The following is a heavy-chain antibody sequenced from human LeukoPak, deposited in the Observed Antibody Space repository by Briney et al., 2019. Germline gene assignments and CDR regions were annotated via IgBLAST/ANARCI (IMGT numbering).Heavy chain of an antibody. CDR1: GYTFTGYY. V-gene: IGHV1-2*02. CDR3: ARSRTGSGFLFDY. CDR2: INPNSGGT. Sequence: ASVKVSCKASGYTFTGYYMHWVRQAPGQGLEWMGWINPNSGGTNYAQKFQGRVTMTRDTSISTAYMELSRLRSDDTAVYYCARSRTGSGFLFDYWGQGILVTVSS. J-gene: IGHJ4*02. D-gene: IGHD3-10*01.